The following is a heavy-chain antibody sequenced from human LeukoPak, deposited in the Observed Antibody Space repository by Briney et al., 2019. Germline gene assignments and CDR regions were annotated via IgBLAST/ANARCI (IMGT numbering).Heavy chain of an antibody. CDR2: IIPIFGTA. V-gene: IGHV1-69*13. D-gene: IGHD1-26*01. J-gene: IGHJ4*02. CDR1: GGTFSSYA. CDR3: ARVFSGSYLRDY. Sequence: SVKVSCKASGGTFSSYAISWVRQAPGQGLEWMGGIIPIFGTANYAQKFQGRVTITADEPTSTAYMELSSLRSEDTAVYYCARVFSGSYLRDYWGQGTLVTVSS.